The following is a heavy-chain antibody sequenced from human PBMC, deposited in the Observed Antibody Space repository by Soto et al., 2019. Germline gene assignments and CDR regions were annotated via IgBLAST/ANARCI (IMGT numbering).Heavy chain of an antibody. CDR2: INPYNGRT. D-gene: IGHD5-18*01. J-gene: IGHJ6*02. CDR1: GYTFTGYY. CDR3: GRCRTDSYAMDV. Sequence: ASVKVSCKASGYTFTGYYMHWVRQAPGQGLEWMGWINPYNGRTNYAQSVKGRVVMTTDISTNTVYLELRSLRSDDSAIYYCGRCRTDSYAMDVWGQGTTVTVSS. V-gene: IGHV1-2*02.